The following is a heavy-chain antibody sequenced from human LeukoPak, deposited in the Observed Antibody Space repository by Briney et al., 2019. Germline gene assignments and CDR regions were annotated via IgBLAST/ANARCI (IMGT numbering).Heavy chain of an antibody. D-gene: IGHD6-13*01. Sequence: ASVKVSCKASGYTFTDYGIIWVRQAPGQGLEWMGWINPNSGGTNYAQKFQGRVTMTRDTSISTAYMELSRLRSDDTAVYYCARYSSSWFPFDYWGQGTLVTVSS. CDR3: ARYSSSWFPFDY. CDR2: INPNSGGT. J-gene: IGHJ4*02. CDR1: GYTFTDYG. V-gene: IGHV1-2*02.